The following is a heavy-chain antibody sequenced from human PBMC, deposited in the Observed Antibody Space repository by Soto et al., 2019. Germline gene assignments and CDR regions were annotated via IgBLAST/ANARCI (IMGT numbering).Heavy chain of an antibody. J-gene: IGHJ4*02. D-gene: IGHD3-3*01. CDR2: MIPMFGTP. Sequence: QVPLVQSGAEVKKPGSSVKVSCKASGDTFTSYAFSWVRQAPGEGLEWMGGMIPMFGTPNYAQKFQGRLTITADKSTSTVYMEVSGLRSEDTAVYYCARNGVAGMDFWGQGTLVTVSS. CDR3: ARNGVAGMDF. V-gene: IGHV1-69*06. CDR1: GDTFTSYA.